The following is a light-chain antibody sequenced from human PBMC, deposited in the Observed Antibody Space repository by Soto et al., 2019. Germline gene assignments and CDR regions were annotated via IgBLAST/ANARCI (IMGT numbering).Light chain of an antibody. CDR3: QQGYNFPRA. V-gene: IGKV1-12*01. Sequence: DIQMTQSPSTLSGSVGDRVTITCRASQTISSWLAWYQQVPGQAPYLLIYPASTLQSGVPSRFSGSGSGTDFTLTINSLQPEDFATYYCQQGYNFPRAFGQGTRVEI. J-gene: IGKJ1*01. CDR1: QTISSW. CDR2: PAS.